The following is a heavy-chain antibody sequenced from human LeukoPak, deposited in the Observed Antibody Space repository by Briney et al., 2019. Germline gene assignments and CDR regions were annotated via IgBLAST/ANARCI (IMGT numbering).Heavy chain of an antibody. J-gene: IGHJ4*02. CDR3: AKWGADSSGYYYAHPFDY. CDR1: GFTFSSYA. D-gene: IGHD3-22*01. CDR2: ISGSGGST. Sequence: SGGSLRLSCAASGFTFSSYAMHWVRQAPGKGLEWVSAISGSGGSTYYADSVKGRFTISRDNSKNTLYLQMNSLRAEDTAVYYCAKWGADSSGYYYAHPFDYWGQGTLVTVSS. V-gene: IGHV3-23*01.